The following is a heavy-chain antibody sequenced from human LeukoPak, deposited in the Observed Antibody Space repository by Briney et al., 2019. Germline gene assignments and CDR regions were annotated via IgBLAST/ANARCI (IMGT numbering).Heavy chain of an antibody. CDR3: ARDSRFLDYYYYMDV. Sequence: PSETLSLTCAISGGSISSSNWWTWVRQPPGKGLEWVGEIYLRGNTNYNPSLESRVTISVDESKSQLSLRLESVTAADTAVYYCARDSRFLDYYYYMDVWGKGTTVTVSS. CDR1: GGSISSSNW. CDR2: IYLRGNT. V-gene: IGHV4-4*02. D-gene: IGHD3-3*01. J-gene: IGHJ6*03.